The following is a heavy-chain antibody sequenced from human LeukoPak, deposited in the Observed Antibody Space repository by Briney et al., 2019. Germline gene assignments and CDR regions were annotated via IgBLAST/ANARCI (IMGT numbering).Heavy chain of an antibody. Sequence: PSETLSLTCAVYGGSFSGYYWSWIRQPPGKGLEWIGEINHSGSTNYNPSLKSRVTISVDTSKNQFSLKLSSVTAADTAVYYCARVSLAVIHYYYYGMDVWGKGTTVTVSS. CDR3: ARVSLAVIHYYYYGMDV. CDR2: INHSGST. CDR1: GGSFSGYY. V-gene: IGHV4-34*01. J-gene: IGHJ6*04. D-gene: IGHD6-19*01.